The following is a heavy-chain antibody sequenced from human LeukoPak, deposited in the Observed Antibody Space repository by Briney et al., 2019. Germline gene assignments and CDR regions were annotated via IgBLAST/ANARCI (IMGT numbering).Heavy chain of an antibody. CDR1: RFTFSSYW. V-gene: IGHV3-7*01. CDR3: ARPQRDDFYIAAPGIGY. CDR2: IKQDGSEK. D-gene: IGHD6-13*01. Sequence: GGSLRLSCAASRFTFSSYWMSWVRQAPGKGLEWVANIKQDGSEKYYVDSVEGRFTISRDNAKNSLYLQMTSLRAEDTAIYYCARPQRDDFYIAAPGIGYWGQGTLVSVSS. J-gene: IGHJ4*02.